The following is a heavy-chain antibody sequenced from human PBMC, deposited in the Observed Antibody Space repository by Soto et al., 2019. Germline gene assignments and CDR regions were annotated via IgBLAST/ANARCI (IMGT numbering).Heavy chain of an antibody. CDR3: ARAITIFGVVIPLSSTFFVY. D-gene: IGHD3-3*01. J-gene: IGHJ4*02. CDR2: ISAYNGNT. CDR1: GYTFTSYG. Sequence: QVQLVQSGAEVKKPGASVKVSCKASGYTFTSYGISWVRQAPGQGLEWMGWISAYNGNTNYAQKLQGRVTMTTDTSTSTAYMELRSLRSDDTAVYYCARAITIFGVVIPLSSTFFVYWGQGTLVTVSS. V-gene: IGHV1-18*04.